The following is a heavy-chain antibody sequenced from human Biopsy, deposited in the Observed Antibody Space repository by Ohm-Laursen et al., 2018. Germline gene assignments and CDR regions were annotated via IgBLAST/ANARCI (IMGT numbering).Heavy chain of an antibody. J-gene: IGHJ6*02. Sequence: ASVKVSCKASGYTFGNFGVSWVRQAPGQGLEWMGWISASNSNNTNYAQNFQDRVTMTADTSTQVAYMELRSLRSDHTAIYYCARDRYRWDMAAVVAAHYNEYYHALDVWGQGTAVTVSS. CDR3: ARDRYRWDMAAVVAAHYNEYYHALDV. CDR2: ISASNSNNT. D-gene: IGHD2-15*01. V-gene: IGHV1-18*01. CDR1: GYTFGNFG.